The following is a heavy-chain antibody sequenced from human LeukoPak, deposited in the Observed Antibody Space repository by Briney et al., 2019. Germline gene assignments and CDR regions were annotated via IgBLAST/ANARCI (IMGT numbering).Heavy chain of an antibody. V-gene: IGHV1-2*02. CDR1: GYTFTGYY. CDR3: ARVPGGRAAAGTVIYYMDV. J-gene: IGHJ6*03. D-gene: IGHD6-13*01. CDR2: INPNSGGT. Sequence: RASVKVSCKASGYTFTGYYMHWVRQAPGQGLEWMGWINPNSGGTNYAQKFQGRVTMTRDTSISTAYMEPSRLRSDDTAVYYCARVPGGRAAAGTVIYYMDVWGKGTTVTVSS.